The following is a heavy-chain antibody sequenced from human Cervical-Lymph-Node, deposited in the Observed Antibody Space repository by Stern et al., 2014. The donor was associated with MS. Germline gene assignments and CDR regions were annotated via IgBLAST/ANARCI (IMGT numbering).Heavy chain of an antibody. Sequence: QVQLLQPGAEVKKPGASVKVSCKVSGYTLSEISMHWGRQAPGKGLEWMGGFDPEHGETRYAQKFQGRVTMAEGRSTDTAYMELSSLRSEDTAVYYCATHRGRVTYYYGMDVWGQGTTVTVSS. CDR1: GYTLSEIS. J-gene: IGHJ6*02. V-gene: IGHV1-24*01. CDR3: ATHRGRVTYYYGMDV. D-gene: IGHD2-21*02. CDR2: FDPEHGET.